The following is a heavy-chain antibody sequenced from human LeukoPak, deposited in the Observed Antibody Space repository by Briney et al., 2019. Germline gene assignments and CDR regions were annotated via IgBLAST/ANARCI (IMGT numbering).Heavy chain of an antibody. CDR2: ISYDGSNK. D-gene: IGHD6-13*01. CDR3: ASAGIDWFDP. V-gene: IGHV3-30*03. Sequence: GRSLRLSCAASGFTFSSYGMHWVRQAPGKGLEWVAVISYDGSNKYYADSVKGRFTISRDNSKNTLYLQMNSLRSEDTAVYYCASAGIDWFDPWGQGTLVTVSS. J-gene: IGHJ5*02. CDR1: GFTFSSYG.